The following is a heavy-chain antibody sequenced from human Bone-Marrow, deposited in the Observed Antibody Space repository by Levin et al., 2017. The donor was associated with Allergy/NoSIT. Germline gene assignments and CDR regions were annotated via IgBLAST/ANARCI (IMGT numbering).Heavy chain of an antibody. Sequence: GESLKISCKGSGYSFTSYWIGWVRQMPGKGLEWMGIIYPGDSDTRYSPSFQGQVTISADKSISTAYLQWSSLKASDTAMYYCARHPTYYDSSGYWKDYYYDGMDGWGQGTTVTVSS. J-gene: IGHJ6*02. D-gene: IGHD3-22*01. CDR3: ARHPTYYDSSGYWKDYYYDGMDG. V-gene: IGHV5-51*01. CDR1: GYSFTSYW. CDR2: IYPGDSDT.